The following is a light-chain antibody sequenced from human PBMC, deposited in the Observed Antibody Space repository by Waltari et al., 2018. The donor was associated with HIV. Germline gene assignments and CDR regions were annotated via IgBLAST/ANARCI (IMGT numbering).Light chain of an antibody. CDR1: KLWDKY. Sequence: SYELTQPPSVSVSPGQTASITCSGDKLWDKYACWYQQKPGQSPVLVIYQDSTRPSGIPERFSGSNSGNTATLTISGTQAMDEADYYCQAWDSSTVVFGGGTKLTVL. CDR2: QDS. V-gene: IGLV3-1*01. J-gene: IGLJ2*01. CDR3: QAWDSSTVV.